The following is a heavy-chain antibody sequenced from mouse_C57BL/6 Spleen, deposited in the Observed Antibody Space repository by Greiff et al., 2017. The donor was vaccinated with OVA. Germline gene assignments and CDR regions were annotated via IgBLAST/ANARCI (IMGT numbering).Heavy chain of an antibody. V-gene: IGHV1-39*01. CDR1: GYSFTDYY. D-gene: IGHD1-2*01. Sequence: VQLQQSGPELVKPGASVKMSCKASGYSFTDYYMHWVKQSTGQSLEWIGVINPNSGTTSYNQKFQGKATLTLDQSSSTAYMQLNSLTSADSAVYYCGEGSDGEYCYAMDYWGQGTSVTVSS. CDR2: INPNSGTT. J-gene: IGHJ4*01. CDR3: GEGSDGEYCYAMDY.